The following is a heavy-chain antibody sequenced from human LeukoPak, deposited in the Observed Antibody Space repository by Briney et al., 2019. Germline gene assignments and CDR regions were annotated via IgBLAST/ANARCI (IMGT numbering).Heavy chain of an antibody. CDR1: GDSW. CDR3: ARGDGVIMKY. Sequence: GGSLRLSCAGSGDSWMHWVRQVPGTGLVWVSRIKTDGSSTSYADSVKGRFTISNDNAENTLYLQMNSLRAEDTAVYYCARGDGVIMKYWGQGTLVTVSS. D-gene: IGHD3-10*01. J-gene: IGHJ4*02. CDR2: IKTDGSST. V-gene: IGHV3-74*01.